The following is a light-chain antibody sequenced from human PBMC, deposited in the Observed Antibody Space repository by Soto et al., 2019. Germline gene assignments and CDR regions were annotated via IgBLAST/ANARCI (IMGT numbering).Light chain of an antibody. CDR2: DVS. V-gene: IGLV2-18*02. J-gene: IGLJ1*01. Sequence: QSALTQPPSVSGSPGQSVAISCSGTSSDVGSYNRVSWYQQPPGTAPKLMIYDVSNRPSGVPDRFSGSKSGTTASLTISVHQAEDEADYYCSSFTTRSTYVFGTGTKLTVL. CDR1: SSDVGSYNR. CDR3: SSFTTRSTYV.